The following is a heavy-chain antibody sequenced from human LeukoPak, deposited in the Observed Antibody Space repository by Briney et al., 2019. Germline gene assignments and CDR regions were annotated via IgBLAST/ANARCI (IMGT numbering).Heavy chain of an antibody. D-gene: IGHD6-13*01. CDR1: GGTFSSYA. CDR2: IIPIFGTA. Sequence: SVKVSCKASGGTFSSYAISWVRQAPGQGLEWMGGIIPIFGTANYAQKFQGRVTITADESTSTAYMELSSLRSEDTAVYYCARDSFPRSSSWYYYYGMDVWGQGTTVTVSS. V-gene: IGHV1-69*13. J-gene: IGHJ6*02. CDR3: ARDSFPRSSSWYYYYGMDV.